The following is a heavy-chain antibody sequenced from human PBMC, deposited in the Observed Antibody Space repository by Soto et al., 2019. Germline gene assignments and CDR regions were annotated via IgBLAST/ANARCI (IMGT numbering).Heavy chain of an antibody. CDR3: ARLARGTYNMDV. Sequence: SETLSLTCTVSGGSISNYYWSWIRQPPGKGLEWIDYINYSGSTNYNPSLKSRVTISVDTSKNQFSLKLSSVTAADTAVYYCARLARGTYNMDVWGQGTTVTVSS. D-gene: IGHD3-10*01. J-gene: IGHJ6*02. CDR2: INYSGST. V-gene: IGHV4-59*08. CDR1: GGSISNYY.